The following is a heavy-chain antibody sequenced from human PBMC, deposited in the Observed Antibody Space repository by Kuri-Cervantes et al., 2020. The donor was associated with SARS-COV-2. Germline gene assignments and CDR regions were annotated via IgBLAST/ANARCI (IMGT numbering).Heavy chain of an antibody. J-gene: IGHJ4*02. Sequence: ASVKVSCKGSGNTFTSNYINWVRQATGQGLEWMAWMNPNSSNTGYAQKFQGRVTMTRNTSISTAYMELSSPRSEDTAVYYCARRYSGYEFDYWGQGTLVTVSS. D-gene: IGHD5-12*01. V-gene: IGHV1-8*01. CDR2: MNPNSSNT. CDR3: ARRYSGYEFDY. CDR1: GNTFTSNY.